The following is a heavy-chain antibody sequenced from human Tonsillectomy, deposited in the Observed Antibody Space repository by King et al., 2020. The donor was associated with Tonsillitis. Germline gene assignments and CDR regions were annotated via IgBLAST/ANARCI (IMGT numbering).Heavy chain of an antibody. V-gene: IGHV1-69*09. D-gene: IGHD2-2*01. J-gene: IGHJ5*02. Sequence: VQLVESGAEVKKPGSSVKVSCKASGGTFSSYAISWVRQAPGQGLEWMGRIIPILGIANYAQKFQGRVTITADKTTSTAYMELSSLRSEDTAGYYCAGEATQLLRFDPWGQGTLVTVSS. CDR2: IIPILGIA. CDR1: GGTFSSYA. CDR3: AGEATQLLRFDP.